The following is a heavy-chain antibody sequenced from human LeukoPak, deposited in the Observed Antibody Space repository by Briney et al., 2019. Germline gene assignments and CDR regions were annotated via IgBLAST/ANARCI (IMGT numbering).Heavy chain of an antibody. V-gene: IGHV1-24*01. CDR2: FDPEDGET. Sequence: ASVKVSCEVSGYTLTELSMHWVRQAPGKGLEWMGGFDPEDGETIYAQKFQGRVTMTEDTSTDTAYMELSSLRSEDTAVYYCATSKGAHVEGYDYVWGSYRIDYWGQGTLVTVSS. CDR3: ATSKGAHVEGYDYVWGSYRIDY. D-gene: IGHD3-16*02. CDR1: GYTLTELS. J-gene: IGHJ4*02.